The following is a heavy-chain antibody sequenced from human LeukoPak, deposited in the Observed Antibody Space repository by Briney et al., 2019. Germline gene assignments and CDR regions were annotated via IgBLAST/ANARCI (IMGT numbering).Heavy chain of an antibody. CDR3: ATMTVASAFDY. CDR2: ISSSGGTK. J-gene: IGHJ4*02. Sequence: SEFTFRDLEMYWVRQAPGKGLEWVSYISSSGGTKYYADSVKGRFTISRDNAKKSLFLQMNSLSAEDTAVYYCATMTVASAFDYWGQGSLVTVSS. V-gene: IGHV3-48*03. CDR1: EFTFRDLE. D-gene: IGHD6-19*01.